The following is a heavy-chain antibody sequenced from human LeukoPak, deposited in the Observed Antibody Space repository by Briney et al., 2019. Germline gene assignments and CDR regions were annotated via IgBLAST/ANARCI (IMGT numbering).Heavy chain of an antibody. Sequence: SETLSLTXTVSGGSISSSSYYWGWIRQPPGKGPEWIGTIYYVGDTYYNPSLQSRVTISVDTSKNQFSLKLSSVTAADTAVYYCARSPGSRYAYDDYWGQGTLVTVSS. J-gene: IGHJ4*02. CDR1: GGSISSSSYY. CDR3: ARSPGSRYAYDDY. CDR2: IYYVGDT. V-gene: IGHV4-39*01. D-gene: IGHD6-13*01.